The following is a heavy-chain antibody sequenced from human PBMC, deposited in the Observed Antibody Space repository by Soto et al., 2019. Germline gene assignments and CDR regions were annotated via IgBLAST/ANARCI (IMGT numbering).Heavy chain of an antibody. V-gene: IGHV3-33*01. CDR2: IWYDGSNK. J-gene: IGHJ4*02. CDR1: GFTFSSYG. Sequence: QVQLVESGGGVVQPGRSLRLSCAASGFTFSSYGMHWVRQAPGKGLEWVAVIWYDGSNKYYADSVKGRFTISRDNSKNTLYLQRNSVRAEDTAVYYCARDLLLWFGEFQALGYWGQGTLVTVSS. CDR3: ARDLLLWFGEFQALGY. D-gene: IGHD3-10*01.